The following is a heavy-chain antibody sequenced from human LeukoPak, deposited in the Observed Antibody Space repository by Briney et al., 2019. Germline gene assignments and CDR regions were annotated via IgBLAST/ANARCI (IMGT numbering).Heavy chain of an antibody. D-gene: IGHD1-1*01. CDR1: GGSISSSSYY. V-gene: IGHV4-39*01. Sequence: SETLSLTCTVSGGSISSSSYYWGWIRQPPGKGLEWIGSIYYSGSTYYNPSLKSRVSISVHTSKNQFSLKLRSVTAADTAVYYCASPVPSRLGWFDPWGQGTLVTVSS. CDR2: IYYSGST. J-gene: IGHJ5*02. CDR3: ASPVPSRLGWFDP.